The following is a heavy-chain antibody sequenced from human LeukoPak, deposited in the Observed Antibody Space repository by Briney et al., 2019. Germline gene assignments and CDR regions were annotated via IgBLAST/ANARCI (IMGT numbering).Heavy chain of an antibody. D-gene: IGHD6-19*01. Sequence: NPSQTLSLTCTVSGGSISSGSYYWSWIRQPAGKGLEWIGRIYTSGSTNYNPSLKSRVTTSLDTSKNQFSLKLSSVTAADTAVYYCARVSAVAGHIIWDYWGQGTLVTASS. CDR2: IYTSGST. CDR1: GGSISSGSYY. V-gene: IGHV4-61*02. CDR3: ARVSAVAGHIIWDY. J-gene: IGHJ4*02.